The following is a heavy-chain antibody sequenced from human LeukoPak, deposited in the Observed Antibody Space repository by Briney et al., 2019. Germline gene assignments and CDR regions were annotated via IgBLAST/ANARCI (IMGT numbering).Heavy chain of an antibody. CDR1: GYTFTSYD. CDR3: ARGLMVRGSYRGDYGMDV. CDR2: MNPNSGNT. Sequence: ASVKVSCKASGYTFTSYDINWVRQATGQGLEWMGWMNPNSGNTGYAQKFQGRVTMTRNTSISTAYMELSSLRSEDTAVYYCARGLMVRGSYRGDYGMDVWGQGTTVTVSS. V-gene: IGHV1-8*01. J-gene: IGHJ6*02. D-gene: IGHD3-10*01.